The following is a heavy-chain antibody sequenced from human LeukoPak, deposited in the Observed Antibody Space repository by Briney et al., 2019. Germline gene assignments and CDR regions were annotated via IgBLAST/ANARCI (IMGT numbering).Heavy chain of an antibody. Sequence: GGSLRLSCAASGFTFSTYGMHWVRQAPGKGLEWVSAISGSGGSTYYADSVKGRFTISRDNSKNTLYLQMNSLRAEDTAVYYCAKDDIVVVTATGFFDYWGQGTLVTVSS. CDR3: AKDDIVVVTATGFFDY. J-gene: IGHJ4*02. D-gene: IGHD2-21*02. V-gene: IGHV3-23*01. CDR1: GFTFSTYG. CDR2: ISGSGGST.